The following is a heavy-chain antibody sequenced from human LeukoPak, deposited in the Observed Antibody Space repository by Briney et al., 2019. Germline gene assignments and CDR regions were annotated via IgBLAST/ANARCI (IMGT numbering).Heavy chain of an antibody. V-gene: IGHV3-11*04. CDR2: ISSSGGSI. D-gene: IGHD6-19*01. CDR1: GFTFSDYY. Sequence: GGSLRLSCAASGFTFSDYYMSWIRQAPGKGLEWISYISSSGGSIYYADSVKGRFTISRDNAQNSLYLQMNSLRAEDTAVYYCARDQSTAVAGDWGQGTLVTVSS. J-gene: IGHJ4*02. CDR3: ARDQSTAVAGD.